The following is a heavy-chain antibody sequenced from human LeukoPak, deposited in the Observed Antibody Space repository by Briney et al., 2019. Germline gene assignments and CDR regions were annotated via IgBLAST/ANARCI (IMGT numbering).Heavy chain of an antibody. CDR1: GFIFSGYS. CDR3: AREGATAGSGYYFDY. J-gene: IGHJ4*02. CDR2: ISSSSSSI. D-gene: IGHD6-13*01. Sequence: GGSLRLSCAASGFIFSGYSMNWVRQAPGKGLEWVSSISSSSSSIYYADSVKGRFTISGDNTKKSLYLQVNSLRAEDTAVYYCAREGATAGSGYYFDYWGQGSLVTVSS. V-gene: IGHV3-21*01.